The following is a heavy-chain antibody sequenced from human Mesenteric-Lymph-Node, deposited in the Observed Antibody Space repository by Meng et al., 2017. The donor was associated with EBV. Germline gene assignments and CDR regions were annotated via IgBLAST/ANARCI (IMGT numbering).Heavy chain of an antibody. CDR2: MNPNSGDR. CDR1: GYIFTNQD. J-gene: IGHJ5*02. Sequence: QVHFVQSWAEVKKPGASWKFPCKASGYIFTNQDINWVRQAPGQGLEWMGWMNPNSGDRGYAQKFQGRLTMTRNPSISTAYMELSSLRSDDTAVYYCARSGCSTTSCYVVGDNWFDPWGQGTLVTVSS. CDR3: ARSGCSTTSCYVVGDNWFDP. D-gene: IGHD2-2*01. V-gene: IGHV1-8*01.